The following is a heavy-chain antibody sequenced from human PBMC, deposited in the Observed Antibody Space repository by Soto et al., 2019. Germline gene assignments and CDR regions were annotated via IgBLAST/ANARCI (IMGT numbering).Heavy chain of an antibody. D-gene: IGHD2-21*02. J-gene: IGHJ6*02. V-gene: IGHV4-31*03. CDR3: ARDYRVETTGYYYYYGMDV. CDR2: IYYSGST. CDR1: GGSISSGGYY. Sequence: PSETLSLTCTVSGGSISSGGYYWSWIRQHPGKGLEWIGYIYYSGSTYHNPSLKSRVTISVDTSKNQFSLKLSSVTAADTAVYYCARDYRVETTGYYYYYGMDVWGQGTTVTVSS.